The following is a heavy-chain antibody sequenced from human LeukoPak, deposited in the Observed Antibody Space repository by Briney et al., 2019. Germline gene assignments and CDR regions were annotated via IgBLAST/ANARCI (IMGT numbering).Heavy chain of an antibody. V-gene: IGHV1-2*02. CDR1: GYTFTGYY. J-gene: IGHJ3*02. Sequence: GASVKVSCKASGYTFTGYYMHWVRQAPGQGLEWMGWINPNSGGTNYAQKFQGRVTMTRDTSISTAYMELSRLRSDDTAVYYCARALHEDDSSGYYDAFDIWGQGTMVTVSS. CDR3: ARALHEDDSSGYYDAFDI. D-gene: IGHD3-22*01. CDR2: INPNSGGT.